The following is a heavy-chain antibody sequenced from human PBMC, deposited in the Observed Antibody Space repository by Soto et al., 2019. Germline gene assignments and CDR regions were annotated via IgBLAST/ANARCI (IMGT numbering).Heavy chain of an antibody. CDR3: AREGDSNAPTVFDY. CDR2: ISYDGTNK. J-gene: IGHJ4*02. Sequence: QVQLVESGRGVVQPGRSLRLSCAASGFTFSSYPMHWVRQAPGKGLEWVAVISYDGTNKYYADSVKGRFSISRDNSKNMLYLQMNSLRAEDTAVYYCAREGDSNAPTVFDYWGQGTLVTVSS. D-gene: IGHD4-4*01. V-gene: IGHV3-30-3*01. CDR1: GFTFSSYP.